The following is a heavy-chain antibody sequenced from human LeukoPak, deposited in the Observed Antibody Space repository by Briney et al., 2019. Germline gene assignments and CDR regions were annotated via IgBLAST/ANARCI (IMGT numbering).Heavy chain of an antibody. D-gene: IGHD2-15*01. Sequence: PGGSLRLSCAASGFTVSSNYMSWVRQAPGKGLEWVSVIYSGGSTYYADSVKGRFTISRDNSKNTLYLQMNSLRAEDTAVYYCANIVVVVAANTKPSDYWGQGTLVTVSS. V-gene: IGHV3-53*01. CDR3: ANIVVVVAANTKPSDY. CDR1: GFTVSSNY. J-gene: IGHJ4*02. CDR2: IYSGGST.